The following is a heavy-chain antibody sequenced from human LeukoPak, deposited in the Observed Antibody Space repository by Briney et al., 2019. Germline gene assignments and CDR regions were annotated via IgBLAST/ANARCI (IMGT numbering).Heavy chain of an antibody. Sequence: PGGSLRLSCAASGFTFSSHGMNWVRQAPGKGLEWVSGIIPSGHTTYYADSVKGRFTISRDNSKNTLYLQMNSLRADDTAVYYCAKRRGLELTYYYHMDVWGKGTTVTVSS. CDR3: AKRRGLELTYYYHMDV. V-gene: IGHV3-23*01. CDR2: IIPSGHTT. CDR1: GFTFSSHG. J-gene: IGHJ6*03. D-gene: IGHD1-7*01.